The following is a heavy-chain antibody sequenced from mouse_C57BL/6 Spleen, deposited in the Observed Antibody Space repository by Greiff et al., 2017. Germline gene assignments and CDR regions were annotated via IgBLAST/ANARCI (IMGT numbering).Heavy chain of an antibody. Sequence: EVQVVESGGGLVKPGGSLKLSCAASGFTFSSYTMSWVRQTPEKRLEWVATISGGGGNTYYPDSVKGRFTISRDNAKNTLYLQMSSLRSEDTALYYCARRRDYGSSYGYFEVWGTGTTVTVSS. CDR1: GFTFSSYT. CDR3: ARRRDYGSSYGYFEV. D-gene: IGHD1-1*01. V-gene: IGHV5-9*01. CDR2: ISGGGGNT. J-gene: IGHJ1*03.